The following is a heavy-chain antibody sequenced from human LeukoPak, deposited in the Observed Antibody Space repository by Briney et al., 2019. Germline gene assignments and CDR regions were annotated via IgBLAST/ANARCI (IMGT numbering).Heavy chain of an antibody. D-gene: IGHD3-16*01. CDR1: GFTFSSYG. V-gene: IGHV3-23*01. CDR3: ARGAITFGGNYYYYMDV. Sequence: GGSLRLSCAASGFTFSSYGMSWVRQAPGKGLEWVSAISGSGGSTYYADSVKGRFTISRDNAKNSLYLQMNSLRAEDTAGYYCARGAITFGGNYYYYMDVWGKGTTVTVSS. CDR2: ISGSGGST. J-gene: IGHJ6*03.